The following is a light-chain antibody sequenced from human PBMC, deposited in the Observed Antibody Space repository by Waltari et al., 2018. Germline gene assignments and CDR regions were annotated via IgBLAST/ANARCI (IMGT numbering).Light chain of an antibody. Sequence: IVMTQSPLPLPRPPGEPASHPRQASQSLLHRNGYNYLDWYLQKPGQSPQLLIYLGSNRASGVPDRFSGSGSGTDFTLKISRVEAEDVGVYYCMQALQTPPAFTFGPGTKVDIK. V-gene: IGKV2-28*01. J-gene: IGKJ3*01. CDR2: LGS. CDR1: QSLLHRNGYNY. CDR3: MQALQTPPAFT.